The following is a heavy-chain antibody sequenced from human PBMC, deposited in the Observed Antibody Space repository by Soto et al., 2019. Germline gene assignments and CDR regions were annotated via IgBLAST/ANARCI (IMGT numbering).Heavy chain of an antibody. Sequence: EVHLLESGGGLVQPGGSLRLSCAASGFTFSSYAMSWVRQAPGKGLEWVSSISGSGISTYYADSVKGRFTISRDKSKNTMYLQMNSLRAEDTAVYYCAKNDFWTGPTTYGMDVWGQGTTVTVSS. D-gene: IGHD3-3*01. CDR1: GFTFSSYA. V-gene: IGHV3-23*01. CDR3: AKNDFWTGPTTYGMDV. J-gene: IGHJ6*02. CDR2: ISGSGIST.